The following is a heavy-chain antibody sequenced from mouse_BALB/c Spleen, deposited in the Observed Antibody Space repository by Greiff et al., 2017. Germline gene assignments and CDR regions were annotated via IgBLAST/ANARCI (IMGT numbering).Heavy chain of an antibody. D-gene: IGHD1-1*01. CDR2: IDPANGNT. V-gene: IGHV14-3*02. CDR3: AREVYYGSSSAWFAY. Sequence: DVKLQESGAELVKPGASVKLSCTASGFNIKDTYMHWVKQRPEQGLEWIGRIDPANGNTKYDPKFQGKATITADTSSNTAYLQLSSLTSEDTAVYYCAREVYYGSSSAWFAYWGQGTLVTVSA. CDR1: GFNIKDTY. J-gene: IGHJ3*01.